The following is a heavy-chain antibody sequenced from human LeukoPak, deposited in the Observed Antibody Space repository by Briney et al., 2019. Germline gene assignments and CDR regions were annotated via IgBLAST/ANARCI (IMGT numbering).Heavy chain of an antibody. J-gene: IGHJ4*02. CDR3: ARDSRIAAAFDY. CDR1: GVSISTYY. V-gene: IGHV4-59*12. D-gene: IGHD6-13*01. CDR2: AYYSGST. Sequence: SETLSLTCTVSGVSISTYYWSWIRQPPGKGLEWIGYAYYSGSTNYNPSLKSRVTMSVDTSKNQFSLKLSSVTAADTAVYYCARDSRIAAAFDYWGQGTLVTVSS.